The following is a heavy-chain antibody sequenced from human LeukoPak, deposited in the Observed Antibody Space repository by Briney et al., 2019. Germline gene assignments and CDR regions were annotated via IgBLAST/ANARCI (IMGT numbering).Heavy chain of an antibody. CDR3: AKGLREYDFWSGYAT. CDR2: ISVSGGSL. V-gene: IGHV3-23*01. Sequence: PGGSLRLSCAASGFTFSSYAMMWVRQAPGKGLDWVSTISVSGGSLNYADSVKGRFTISRDNSKNTLFLQMNSLRAEDTALYYCAKGLREYDFWSGYATWGQGTLVTVSS. J-gene: IGHJ5*02. D-gene: IGHD3-3*01. CDR1: GFTFSSYA.